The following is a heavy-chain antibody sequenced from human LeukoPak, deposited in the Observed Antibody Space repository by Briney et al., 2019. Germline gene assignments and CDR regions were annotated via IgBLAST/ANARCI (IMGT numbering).Heavy chain of an antibody. V-gene: IGHV1-3*01. D-gene: IGHD3-3*01. CDR3: ARDYPYYDFWSGYQTVNWFDP. J-gene: IGHJ5*02. CDR2: INAGNGNT. Sequence: GASVKVSCTASGYTFTSYAMHWVRQAPGQRLEWMGWINAGNGNTKYSQKFQGRVTITRDTSASTAYMELSSLRSEDTAVYYCARDYPYYDFWSGYQTVNWFDPWGQGTLVTVSS. CDR1: GYTFTSYA.